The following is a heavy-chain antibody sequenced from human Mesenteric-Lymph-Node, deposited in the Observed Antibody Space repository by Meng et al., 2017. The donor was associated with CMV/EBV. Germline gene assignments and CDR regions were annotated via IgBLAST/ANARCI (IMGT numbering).Heavy chain of an antibody. CDR2: ISYDGSNK. D-gene: IGHD4-17*01. V-gene: IGHV3-30*04. J-gene: IGHJ4*02. CDR1: GFTFSSYA. Sequence: GESLKISCAASGFTFSSYAMHWVRQAPGKGLEWVAVISYDGSNKYYADSVKGRFTISRDNSKNTLYLQMNSLRAEDTAVYYCARDRDYGDYLFVYWGQGTLVTVSS. CDR3: ARDRDYGDYLFVY.